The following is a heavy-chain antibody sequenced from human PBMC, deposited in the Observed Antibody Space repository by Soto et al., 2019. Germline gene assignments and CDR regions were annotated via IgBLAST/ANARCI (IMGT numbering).Heavy chain of an antibody. CDR3: ARSPGITGTRASQYAMDV. J-gene: IGHJ6*02. V-gene: IGHV1-69*01. D-gene: IGHD1-20*01. CDR1: GDTYNTFA. CDR2: IIPIFGTP. Sequence: QVQLVQSGAEVKKPGSSVRVSCKASGDTYNTFAISWVRQAPGQGLQWMGGIIPIFGTPDYAQHFPGRVTISADESTNTAYLELSSLRSEDTAVYYCARSPGITGTRASQYAMDVWGQGTTVTVSS.